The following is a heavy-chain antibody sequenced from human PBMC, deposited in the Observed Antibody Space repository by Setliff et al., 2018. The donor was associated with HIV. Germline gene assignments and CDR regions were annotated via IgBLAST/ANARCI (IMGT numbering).Heavy chain of an antibody. CDR2: INHTGNT. Sequence: TLSLTCAVYGGSFSGYHWNWIRQFPGKGLKWIGEINHTGNTQYNPSLKSRVTMSEETSKNQFSLKLKSVTAADTAIYFCARGKGGLVGPAEFDYWGPGTLVTVSS. CDR3: ARGKGGLVGPAEFDY. J-gene: IGHJ4*02. CDR1: GGSFSGYH. D-gene: IGHD1-26*01. V-gene: IGHV4-34*01.